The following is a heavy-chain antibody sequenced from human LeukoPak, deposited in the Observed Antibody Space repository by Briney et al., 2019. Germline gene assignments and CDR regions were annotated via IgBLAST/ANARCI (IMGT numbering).Heavy chain of an antibody. CDR3: ARVRGVFPYWYFDL. Sequence: SETLSLTCAVSGYSISSSNWWGWIRQPPGKGLEWIGYIYYSGGTYYNPSLKSRVTMSVDTSKNQFSLKLSSVTAVDTAVYYCARVRGVFPYWYFDLWGRGTLVTVSS. CDR2: IYYSGGT. V-gene: IGHV4-28*03. J-gene: IGHJ2*01. D-gene: IGHD3-10*01. CDR1: GYSISSSNW.